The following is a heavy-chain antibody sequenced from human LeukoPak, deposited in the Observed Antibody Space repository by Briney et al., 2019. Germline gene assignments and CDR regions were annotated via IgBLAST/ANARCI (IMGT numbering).Heavy chain of an antibody. Sequence: GSLRLSCVASGFTFSSYSMNWVRQAPGKGLEWVSYISSSSSTIYYADSVKGRFTISRDNAKNSLYLQMNSLRAEDTAVYYCARWAPYYDSSGYYYYYGMDVWGQGTTVTVSS. D-gene: IGHD3-22*01. CDR3: ARWAPYYDSSGYYYYYGMDV. V-gene: IGHV3-48*01. CDR2: ISSSSSTI. CDR1: GFTFSSYS. J-gene: IGHJ6*02.